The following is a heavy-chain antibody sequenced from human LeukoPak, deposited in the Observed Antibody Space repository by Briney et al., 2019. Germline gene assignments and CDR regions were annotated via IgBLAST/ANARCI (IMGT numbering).Heavy chain of an antibody. CDR1: GFTVSSNY. Sequence: GGSLRLSCAASGFTVSSNYMSWVRQAPGKGLEWVSGIYSGGSTYYADSEKGRFTISSDNSKNTLYLQMNSLRAEDTAVYYCARERGSRTGESGYDFGYWGQGTLVTVSS. D-gene: IGHD5-12*01. CDR3: ARERGSRTGESGYDFGY. J-gene: IGHJ4*02. V-gene: IGHV3-53*01. CDR2: IYSGGST.